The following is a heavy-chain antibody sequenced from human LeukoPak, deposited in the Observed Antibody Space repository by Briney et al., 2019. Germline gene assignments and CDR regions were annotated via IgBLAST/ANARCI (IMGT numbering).Heavy chain of an antibody. J-gene: IGHJ6*03. V-gene: IGHV3-23*01. D-gene: IGHD3-10*01. CDR2: ISGSGDST. CDR1: GFTSSTYG. CDR3: AKGGAVSSKSITMIRGTRRYYYYMDV. Sequence: GGSLRLSCAASGFTSSTYGMSWVRQAPGKGLEGVSGISGSGDSTYYADSVKGRFTISRDNSKNTLYLQLNRLRAEDTAVYYCAKGGAVSSKSITMIRGTRRYYYYMDVWGKGTTVTISS.